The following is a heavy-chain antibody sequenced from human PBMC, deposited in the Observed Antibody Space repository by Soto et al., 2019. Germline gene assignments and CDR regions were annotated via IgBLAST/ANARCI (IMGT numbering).Heavy chain of an antibody. CDR1: GGSISSYY. CDR3: ARDHGGPGYYMDV. Sequence: SETLSLTCTVSGGSISSYYWSWIRQPPGKGLEWIGYIYYSGSTNYNPSLKRRVTISVDTSKNQFSLKLSSVTAAETAVYYCARDHGGPGYYMDVWGKGTTVTVSS. J-gene: IGHJ6*03. CDR2: IYYSGST. V-gene: IGHV4-59*01. D-gene: IGHD3-10*01.